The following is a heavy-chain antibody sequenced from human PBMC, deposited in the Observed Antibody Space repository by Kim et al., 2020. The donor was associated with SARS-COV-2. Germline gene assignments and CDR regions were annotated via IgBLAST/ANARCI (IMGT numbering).Heavy chain of an antibody. J-gene: IGHJ6*02. D-gene: IGHD6-19*01. CDR3: ARDGRDSSGWYGMKDYYYGMDV. CDR2: INAGNGNT. Sequence: ASVKVSCKASGYTFTSYAMHWVRQAPGQRLEWMGWINAGNGNTKYSQKFQGRVTITRDTSASTAYMELSSLRSEDTAVYYCARDGRDSSGWYGMKDYYYGMDVWGQGTTVTVSS. CDR1: GYTFTSYA. V-gene: IGHV1-3*01.